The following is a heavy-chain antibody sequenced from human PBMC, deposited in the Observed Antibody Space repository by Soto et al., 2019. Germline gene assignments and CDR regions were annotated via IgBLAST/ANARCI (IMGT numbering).Heavy chain of an antibody. D-gene: IGHD6-19*01. J-gene: IGHJ4*02. V-gene: IGHV1-18*01. CDR3: VSFASSGWNTGGY. Sequence: QVQLVQSGAEVKKPGASVKVSCKASGYIFTNYDIGWVRQAPGQGLEWMGWISPYSGNTKYVRNLQGRVTMTTDTSTSTAYMELRSLRSDDTAVYFCVSFASSGWNTGGYWGQGTLVTVSS. CDR2: ISPYSGNT. CDR1: GYIFTNYD.